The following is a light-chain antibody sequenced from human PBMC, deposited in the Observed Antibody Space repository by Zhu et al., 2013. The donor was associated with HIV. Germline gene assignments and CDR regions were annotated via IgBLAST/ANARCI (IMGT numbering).Light chain of an antibody. CDR3: QSYDTTLSALI. CDR2: SNN. Sequence: QSVLTQPPSASGTPGQRVTISCSGSSSNIGSNTVNWYQQLPGTAPKLLIYSNNQRPSGVPDRFSGSKSGTSASLAISGLQSEDEADYYCQSYDTTLSALIFGGGTKLTVL. CDR1: SSNIGSNT. J-gene: IGLJ2*01. V-gene: IGLV1-44*01.